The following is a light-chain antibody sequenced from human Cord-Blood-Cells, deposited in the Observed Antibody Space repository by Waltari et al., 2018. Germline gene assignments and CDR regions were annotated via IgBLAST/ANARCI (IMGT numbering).Light chain of an antibody. CDR1: SSDVGGYTY. CDR3: SSYAGSNNYV. Sequence: QSALTQPPSAYGSTGQSVTISCTGTSSDVGGYTYVSWYQQHPGKAPKLMIYEVSKRPSGVPDRFSGSKSGNTASLTVSGLQAEDEADYYCSSYAGSNNYVFGTGTKVTVL. J-gene: IGLJ1*01. V-gene: IGLV2-8*01. CDR2: EVS.